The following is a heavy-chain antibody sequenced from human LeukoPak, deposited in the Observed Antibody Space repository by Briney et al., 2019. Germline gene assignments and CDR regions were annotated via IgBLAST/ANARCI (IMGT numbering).Heavy chain of an antibody. Sequence: GGSLRLSCAASGFTFSSYWMSWVRQAPGKGLEWVANIKQDGSEKYFVDSVKGRFTISRDNAKNSLYLQMNSLRAEDTAVYYCARDPRKALWFGFDAFDIWGQGTMVTVSS. J-gene: IGHJ3*02. CDR2: IKQDGSEK. CDR3: ARDPRKALWFGFDAFDI. CDR1: GFTFSSYW. V-gene: IGHV3-7*01. D-gene: IGHD3-10*01.